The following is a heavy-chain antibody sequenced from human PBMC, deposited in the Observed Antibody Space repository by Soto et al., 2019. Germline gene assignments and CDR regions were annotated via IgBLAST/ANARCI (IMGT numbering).Heavy chain of an antibody. CDR3: SLSRSGENWYIDY. J-gene: IGHJ4*02. D-gene: IGHD1-1*01. Sequence: GGSLRLSCAASGFTFSNYAMTWVRQAPGKGLEWISGISGSGSNTDYADSVKGRFTISRDNSKNTLYLQINCLRAEDTAVYYCSLSRSGENWYIDYRGLGTLVTVSS. CDR1: GFTFSNYA. V-gene: IGHV3-23*01. CDR2: ISGSGSNT.